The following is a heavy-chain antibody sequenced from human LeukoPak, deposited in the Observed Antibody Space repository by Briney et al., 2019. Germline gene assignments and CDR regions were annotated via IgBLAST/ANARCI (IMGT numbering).Heavy chain of an antibody. J-gene: IGHJ3*02. CDR3: AKDVVRGYDSRIAVAGTRGFDAFDI. V-gene: IGHV3-23*01. CDR2: ISGSGGST. D-gene: IGHD6-19*01. CDR1: GFTFSSHD. Sequence: GGSLRLSCAASGFTFSSHDMHWVRQAPGKGLEWVSAISGSGGSTYYADSVKGRFTISRDNSKNTLYLQMNSLRAEDTAVYYCAKDVVRGYDSRIAVAGTRGFDAFDIWGQGTMVTASS.